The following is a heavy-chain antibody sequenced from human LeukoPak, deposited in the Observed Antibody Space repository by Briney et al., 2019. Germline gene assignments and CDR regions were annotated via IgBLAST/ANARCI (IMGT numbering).Heavy chain of an antibody. V-gene: IGHV4-59*12. D-gene: IGHD5/OR15-5a*01. CDR2: ISYSGNT. CDR1: GGSISSYY. J-gene: IGHJ6*02. CDR3: AREIVSSYYYNGMDV. Sequence: SETLSLTCTVSGGSISSYYWSWIRQPPGKGLEWIGFISYSGNTYSTPSLESRLTISIDTAKSQFSLSLSSVTAADTAVYFCAREIVSSYYYNGMDVWGQGTTVTVSS.